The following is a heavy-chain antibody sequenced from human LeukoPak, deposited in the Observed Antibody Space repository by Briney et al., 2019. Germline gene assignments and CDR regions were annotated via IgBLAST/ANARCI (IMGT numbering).Heavy chain of an antibody. J-gene: IGHJ4*02. D-gene: IGHD2-15*01. CDR3: ARGDRYCSGGSCSFFDY. CDR2: INPSGGST. V-gene: IGHV1-46*01. CDR1: GYTFTSYY. Sequence: ASVKVSCKASGYTFTSYYMHWVRQAPGQGLEWMGIINPSGGSTSYAQKFQGRVTITADESTSTAYMELSSLRSEDTAVYYCARGDRYCSGGSCSFFDYWGQGTLVTVSS.